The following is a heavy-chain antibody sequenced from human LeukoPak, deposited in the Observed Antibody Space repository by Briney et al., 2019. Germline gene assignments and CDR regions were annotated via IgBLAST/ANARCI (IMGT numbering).Heavy chain of an antibody. Sequence: GASVKVSCKASGYTFTSYGINWVRQAPGQVLEWMGWISGYNGHTNYVQKMQGRVTMTTDTSTNTAYMELRSLRSDDTAVYYCARGPGIAVAGVLDYWGQGSLVTVSS. J-gene: IGHJ4*02. CDR2: ISGYNGHT. V-gene: IGHV1-18*04. D-gene: IGHD6-19*01. CDR3: ARGPGIAVAGVLDY. CDR1: GYTFTSYG.